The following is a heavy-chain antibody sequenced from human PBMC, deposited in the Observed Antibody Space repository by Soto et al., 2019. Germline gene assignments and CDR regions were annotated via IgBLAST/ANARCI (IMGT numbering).Heavy chain of an antibody. J-gene: IGHJ6*02. CDR3: ARVGIGYCSSTSCYYYYYGMDV. V-gene: IGHV3-7*01. CDR2: IKQDGSEK. CDR1: GSTFSSYW. Sequence: QTGGSLRLSCAASGSTFSSYWMSWVRQAPGKGLEWVANIKQDGSEKYYVDSVKGRFTISRDNAKNSLYLQMNSLRAEDTAVYYCARVGIGYCSSTSCYYYYYGMDVWGQGTTVTVSS. D-gene: IGHD2-2*01.